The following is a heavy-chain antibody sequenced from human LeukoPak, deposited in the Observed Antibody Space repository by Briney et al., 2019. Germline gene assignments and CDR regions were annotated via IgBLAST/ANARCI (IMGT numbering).Heavy chain of an antibody. CDR3: AKQINDYVWGSYRKYYYYGMDV. J-gene: IGHJ6*04. V-gene: IGHV3-30*18. Sequence: GRSLRLSCAASGFTFSSYGMHWVRQAPGKGLEWVAVISYDGSNKYYADSVKGRFTISRDNSKNTLYLQMNSLRAEDTAVYYCAKQINDYVWGSYRKYYYYGMDVWGKGTTVTVSS. D-gene: IGHD3-16*02. CDR1: GFTFSSYG. CDR2: ISYDGSNK.